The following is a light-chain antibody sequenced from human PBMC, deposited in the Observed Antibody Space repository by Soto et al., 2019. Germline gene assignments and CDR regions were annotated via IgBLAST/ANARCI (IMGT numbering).Light chain of an antibody. V-gene: IGLV2-14*01. CDR1: SSDVGGNNY. J-gene: IGLJ3*02. Sequence: QSALTQPASVSGSHGQSITISCTGTSSDVGGNNYVSWYQHHPGKAPKLILYEVNTRPSGVSRRFSGSKSGNTASLTISDLQAEDEADYYCSSYTTRTCVFGGGTKLTVL. CDR3: SSYTTRTCV. CDR2: EVN.